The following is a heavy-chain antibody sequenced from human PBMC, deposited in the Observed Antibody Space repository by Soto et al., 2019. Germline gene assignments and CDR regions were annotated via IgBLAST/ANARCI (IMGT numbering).Heavy chain of an antibody. V-gene: IGHV1-69*01. Sequence: SKDSGGANNSCSRRSAQQETRQGLEWMGGIIPIFGTANYAQKFQGRVTITADESTSTAYMELSSLRSEDTAVYYCARWYLARNGNYYYSGMDVLVQGTTV. CDR2: IIPIFGTA. CDR1: GGANNSCS. CDR3: ARWYLARNGNYYYSGMDV. D-gene: IGHD1-1*01. J-gene: IGHJ6*02.